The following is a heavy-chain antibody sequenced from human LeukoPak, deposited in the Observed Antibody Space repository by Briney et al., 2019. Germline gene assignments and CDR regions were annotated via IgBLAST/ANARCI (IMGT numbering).Heavy chain of an antibody. CDR3: AKVEGYSSTLSY. CDR2: IIPIFGTA. CDR1: VGTFSSYA. J-gene: IGHJ4*02. D-gene: IGHD6-13*01. V-gene: IGHV1-69*13. Sequence: SVKVSYKASVGTFSSYAISWVRQAPGQGLEWMGGIIPIFGTANYAQKFQGRVTITADESTSTAYMELSSLRSEDTAVYYCAKVEGYSSTLSYWGQGTLVTVSS.